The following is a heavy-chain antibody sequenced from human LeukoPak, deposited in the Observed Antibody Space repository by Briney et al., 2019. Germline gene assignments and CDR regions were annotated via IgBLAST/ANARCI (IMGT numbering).Heavy chain of an antibody. D-gene: IGHD2-15*01. V-gene: IGHV3-23*01. Sequence: GGTLRLSCAASGFTFSSYGMSWVRQAPGKGLEWVSAISGSGGSTYYADSVKGRFTISRDNAKNSLYLQMNSLRAEDTALYYCAREGGLHFDYWGQGTLVTVSS. CDR2: ISGSGGST. CDR1: GFTFSSYG. J-gene: IGHJ4*02. CDR3: AREGGLHFDY.